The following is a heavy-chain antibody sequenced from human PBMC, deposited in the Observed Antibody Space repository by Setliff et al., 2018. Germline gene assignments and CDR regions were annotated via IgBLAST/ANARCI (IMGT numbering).Heavy chain of an antibody. D-gene: IGHD4-17*01. V-gene: IGHV4-39*07. CDR1: GGPVTRTTTF. CDR2: TYDSGST. CDR3: ARAAVTSGARADYFDN. Sequence: SETLSLTCTVSGGPVTRTTTFWGWVRQTPGKGLEWIGSTYDSGSTYYNPSLNSRVTISEDTSKNQFSLKLTSVTAANAAVYYCARAAVTSGARADYFDNWGRGTLVTVSS. J-gene: IGHJ4*02.